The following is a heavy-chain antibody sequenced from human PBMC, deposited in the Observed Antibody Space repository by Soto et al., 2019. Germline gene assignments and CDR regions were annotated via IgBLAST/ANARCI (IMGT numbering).Heavy chain of an antibody. Sequence: GGSLRLSCSASGFTFSTYSMHWVRLAPGKGLEHVSSVSSGGGSTFYADSVKGRFTISRDNSKNTLYLQMARLRPEDTAVYYCAKNXYCNSTSCFDFFYGLDVWGQGTTVTVSS. D-gene: IGHD2-2*01. CDR2: VSSGGGST. V-gene: IGHV3-64D*06. CDR1: GFTFSTYS. J-gene: IGHJ6*02. CDR3: AKNXYCNSTSCFDFFYGLDV.